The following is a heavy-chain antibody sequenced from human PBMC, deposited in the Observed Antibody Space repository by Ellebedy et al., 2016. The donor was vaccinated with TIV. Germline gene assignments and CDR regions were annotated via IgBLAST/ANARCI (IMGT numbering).Heavy chain of an antibody. CDR1: GYTFTGYY. J-gene: IGHJ5*02. CDR3: ARDEVHSDTRGASNWFDP. CDR2: INPKSGGT. Sequence: ASVKVSCKASGYTFTGYYIHWVRQAPGQGLEWMGWINPKSGGTNYAQKFQGWVTMTRDTSISAAYMEVTRLRSDDTAVYYCARDEVHSDTRGASNWFDPWGQGTLVTVSS. D-gene: IGHD1-26*01. V-gene: IGHV1-2*04.